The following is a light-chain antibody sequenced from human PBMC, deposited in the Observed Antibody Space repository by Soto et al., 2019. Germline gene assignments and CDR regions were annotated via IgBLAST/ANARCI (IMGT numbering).Light chain of an antibody. CDR2: AAS. CDR3: QQYARPPLT. Sequence: EIVLTQSPGTLSVSPGERATLSCRASQSVGRNYLAWYQQKPGQAPRLLIYAASSRATCIPDRFSGSGSRPDFPLTISRLEPEDFAVYCCQQYARPPLTFGGGTKVETK. V-gene: IGKV3-20*01. J-gene: IGKJ4*01. CDR1: QSVGRNY.